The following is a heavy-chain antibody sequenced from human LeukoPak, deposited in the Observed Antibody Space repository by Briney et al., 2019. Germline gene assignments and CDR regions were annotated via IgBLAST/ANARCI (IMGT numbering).Heavy chain of an antibody. CDR1: GGSFSGYY. CDR3: AGPDSSEIDY. Sequence: SETLSLTCAVYGGSFSGYYWSWIRQPPGKGLEWIGEINHSGSTNYNPFLKSRATISVDTSKNQFSLKLSSVTAADTAMYYCAGPDSSEIDYWGQGTLVTVSS. J-gene: IGHJ4*02. CDR2: INHSGST. V-gene: IGHV4-34*01.